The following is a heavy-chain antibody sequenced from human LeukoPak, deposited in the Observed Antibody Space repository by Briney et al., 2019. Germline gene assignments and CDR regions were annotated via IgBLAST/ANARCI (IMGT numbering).Heavy chain of an antibody. Sequence: PGGSLRLSCAASGFTFSSYAMHWVRQAPGKGLEWVAVISYDGSNKYYADSVKGRFTISRDNAKNSLYLQMNSLRAEDTAVYYCASLVGLGGGSSSTYGHYWGQGTLVTVSS. D-gene: IGHD2-15*01. CDR1: GFTFSSYA. J-gene: IGHJ4*02. V-gene: IGHV3-30*04. CDR3: ASLVGLGGGSSSTYGHY. CDR2: ISYDGSNK.